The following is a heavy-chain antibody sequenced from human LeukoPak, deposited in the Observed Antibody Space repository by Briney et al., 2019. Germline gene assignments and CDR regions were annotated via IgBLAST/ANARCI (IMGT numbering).Heavy chain of an antibody. J-gene: IGHJ5*02. CDR1: GFTFSSYG. V-gene: IGHV3-30*02. D-gene: IGHD1-1*01. Sequence: GGSLRLSCAASGFTFSSYGMHWDRQAPGKGLEWVAFIRYDGSNKYYADSVKGRFTISRDNSKNTLYLQMNSLRAEDTAVYYCAKDSPRYNWTGGIDPWGQGTLVTVSS. CDR3: AKDSPRYNWTGGIDP. CDR2: IRYDGSNK.